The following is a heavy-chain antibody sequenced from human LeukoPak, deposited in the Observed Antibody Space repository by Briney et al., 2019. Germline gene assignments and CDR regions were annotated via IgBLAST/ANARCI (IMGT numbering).Heavy chain of an antibody. CDR3: ARAYSYVNY. CDR1: GFTFSFYW. CDR2: IKQDGSEK. Sequence: GGSLRLSCEASGFTFSFYWMTWVRQAPGKGLQWVANIKQDGSEKYYVDSVKGRFTISRDNAKNSLYLQMNSLRAEDTAVYYCARAYSYVNYWGQGTLVTVPS. D-gene: IGHD3-16*01. V-gene: IGHV3-7*04. J-gene: IGHJ4*02.